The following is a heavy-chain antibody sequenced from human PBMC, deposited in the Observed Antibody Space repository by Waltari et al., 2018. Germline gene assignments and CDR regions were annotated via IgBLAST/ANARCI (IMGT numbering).Heavy chain of an antibody. V-gene: IGHV1-8*01. D-gene: IGHD6-13*01. Sequence: QVQLVQSGAEVRKPGASVKVSCKASGYTFTHYDINWVRQGTGQGLEWMGWRNPNSGNTGYAQSFQDRLIMTTDTSINTAYMELRGLTSDETAVYYCARGAAPGKGAHWFDPWGQGTLVIVSS. CDR2: RNPNSGNT. CDR3: ARGAAPGKGAHWFDP. J-gene: IGHJ5*02. CDR1: GYTFTHYD.